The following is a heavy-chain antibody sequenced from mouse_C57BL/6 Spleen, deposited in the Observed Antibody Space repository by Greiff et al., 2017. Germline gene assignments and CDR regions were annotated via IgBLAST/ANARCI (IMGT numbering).Heavy chain of an antibody. CDR3: ENWDASFDY. J-gene: IGHJ2*01. CDR2: IDPEDGET. Sequence: DVKLVESGAELVKPGASVKLSCTASGFNIKDYYMHWVKQRTEQGLEWIGRIDPEDGETKYAPKFQGKATITADTSSNTAYLQLSSLTSEDTAVYYCENWDASFDYWGQGTTLTVSS. V-gene: IGHV14-2*01. D-gene: IGHD4-1*01. CDR1: GFNIKDYY.